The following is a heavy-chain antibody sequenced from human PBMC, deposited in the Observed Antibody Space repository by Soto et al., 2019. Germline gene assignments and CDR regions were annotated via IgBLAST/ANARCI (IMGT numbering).Heavy chain of an antibody. V-gene: IGHV1-3*01. CDR1: ENTFSTYL. CDR3: AGPHDRAGLGT. J-gene: IGHJ5*02. CDR2: HNGYNGQT. Sequence: ASVKVSCKASENTFSTYLVHWVRQVHGQGLEWMGWHNGYNGQTEYSQKFQGRVTITRDTSAKTAYLELRSLTSEDTAVYYCAGPHDRAGLGTWGQGALVTVSS. D-gene: IGHD1-1*01.